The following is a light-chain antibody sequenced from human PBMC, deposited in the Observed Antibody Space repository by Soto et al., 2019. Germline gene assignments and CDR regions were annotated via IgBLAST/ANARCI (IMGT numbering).Light chain of an antibody. CDR1: SGDVGGYNY. V-gene: IGLV2-14*01. CDR3: SSYTSSSTYV. Sequence: QSVLTQPASVSGSPGQSITISCTGTSGDVGGYNYVSWYQQHPGKAPKLMIYDVSNRPSGVSNRFSGSKSDNTASLTISGLQAEDEADYYCSSYTSSSTYVFGTGTKLTVL. J-gene: IGLJ1*01. CDR2: DVS.